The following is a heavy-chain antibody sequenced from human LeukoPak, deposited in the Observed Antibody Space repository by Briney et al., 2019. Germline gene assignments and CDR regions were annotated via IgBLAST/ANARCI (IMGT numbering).Heavy chain of an antibody. D-gene: IGHD3-16*01. CDR2: ITTGDGNT. Sequence: GGSLRLSCTASGFTFSSYTMTWVRQAPGKGLKWVSTITTGDGNTYYADSVKGRYTVSRDDSKNTLYLQMDSLKTEDTAVYYCTTGLKYEDYVWDGYWGQGTLVTVSS. V-gene: IGHV3-23*01. CDR3: TTGLKYEDYVWDGY. CDR1: GFTFSSYT. J-gene: IGHJ4*02.